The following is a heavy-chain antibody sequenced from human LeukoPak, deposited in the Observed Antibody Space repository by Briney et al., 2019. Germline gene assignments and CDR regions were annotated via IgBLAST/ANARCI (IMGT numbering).Heavy chain of an antibody. Sequence: GGSLRLSCAASGFTFSSYWMHWVRQAPGKGLVWVSRINSDGSSTSCADSVKGRFTISRDNAKNTLYLQMNSLRAEDTAVYYCARDMGELLRYYFDYWGQGTLVTVSS. V-gene: IGHV3-74*01. CDR3: ARDMGELLRYYFDY. CDR2: INSDGSST. CDR1: GFTFSSYW. J-gene: IGHJ4*02. D-gene: IGHD1-26*01.